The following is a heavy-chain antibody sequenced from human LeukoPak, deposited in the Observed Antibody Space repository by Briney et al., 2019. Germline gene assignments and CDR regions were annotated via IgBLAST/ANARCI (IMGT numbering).Heavy chain of an antibody. CDR2: INPNSGGT. Sequence: ASVKVSCKASGYTFTGYYMHWVRQAPGQGLEWMGWINPNSGGTNYAQKFQGRVTMTRDTSISTAYMELSRLRSDDTAVYYCARAAAAGPKWFDPWGQGTLVTVSS. CDR3: ARAAAAGPKWFDP. D-gene: IGHD6-13*01. J-gene: IGHJ5*02. CDR1: GYTFTGYY. V-gene: IGHV1-2*02.